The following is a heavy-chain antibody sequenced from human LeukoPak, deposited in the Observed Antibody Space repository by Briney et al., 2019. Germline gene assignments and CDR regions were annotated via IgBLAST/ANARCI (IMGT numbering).Heavy chain of an antibody. J-gene: IGHJ6*02. CDR1: GGTFSSYA. D-gene: IGHD3-10*01. CDR3: ARPSITMVRLYGMDV. CDR2: IIPIFGTA. Sequence: ASVKVSCKASGGTFSSYAISWVRQAPGQGLEWMGGIIPIFGTANYAQKFQGRVTITADESTSTAYMELNSLRSEDTAVYYCARPSITMVRLYGMDVWGQGTTVTVSS. V-gene: IGHV1-69*13.